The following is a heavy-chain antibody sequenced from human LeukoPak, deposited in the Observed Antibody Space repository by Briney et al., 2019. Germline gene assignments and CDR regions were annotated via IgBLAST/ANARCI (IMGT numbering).Heavy chain of an antibody. D-gene: IGHD3-16*01. J-gene: IGHJ4*02. CDR1: GGSFSSDY. CDR3: ARFTYYGPFDY. V-gene: IGHV4-59*01. CDR2: ISYTGST. Sequence: SETLSLTCAVSGGSFSSDYWSWIRQPPGKGLEWVGWISYTGSTKYDSSLNSRATISVDTSKNQFSLRLTSVTAADTAVYYCARFTYYGPFDYWGQGISVTVSP.